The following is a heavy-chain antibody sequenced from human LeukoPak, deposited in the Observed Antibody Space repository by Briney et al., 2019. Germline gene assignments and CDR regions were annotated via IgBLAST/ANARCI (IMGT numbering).Heavy chain of an antibody. CDR1: GFTFFSYE. D-gene: IGHD5-12*01. CDR2: ISSSGSTI. J-gene: IGHJ6*03. Sequence: GGSLRLSCAASGFTFFSYEMNWVRQAPGKGLEWVSYISSSGSTIYYADSVKGRFTISRDNAKNSLYLQMNSLRAEDTAVYYCARDRGWGMDVWGKGATVTISS. CDR3: ARDRGWGMDV. V-gene: IGHV3-48*03.